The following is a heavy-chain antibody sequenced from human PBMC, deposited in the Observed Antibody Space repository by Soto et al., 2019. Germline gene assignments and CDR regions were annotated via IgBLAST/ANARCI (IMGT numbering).Heavy chain of an antibody. CDR1: GFTVSSNY. CDR2: ISWNSGSI. Sequence: EVQLVESGGGLIQPGGSLRLSCAASGFTVSSNYMSWVRQAPGKGLEWVSGISWNSGSIGYADSVKGRFTISRDNAKNSLYLQMNSLRAEDTALYYCAKGLPGVTAMGHYGMDVWGQGTTVTVSS. CDR3: AKGLPGVTAMGHYGMDV. D-gene: IGHD5-18*01. V-gene: IGHV3-9*01. J-gene: IGHJ6*02.